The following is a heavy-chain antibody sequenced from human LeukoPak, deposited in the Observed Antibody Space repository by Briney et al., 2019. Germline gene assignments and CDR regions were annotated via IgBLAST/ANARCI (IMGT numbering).Heavy chain of an antibody. CDR1: TYSISSAYY. J-gene: IGHJ5*02. V-gene: IGHV4-38-2*02. CDR3: ARQYSTNWYDDRGWFDP. Sequence: SETLSLTCSVSTYSISSAYYWGWIRQPPGKGLQWIGSIYHSGSTSYNPSLKGRVTISVDTSKNQFSLKLSSVTAADTAFYYCARQYSTNWYDDRGWFDPWGQGTLVTVSS. CDR2: IYHSGST. D-gene: IGHD6-13*01.